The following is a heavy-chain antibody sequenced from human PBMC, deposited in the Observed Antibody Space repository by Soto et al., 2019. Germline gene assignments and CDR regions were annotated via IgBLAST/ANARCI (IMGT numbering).Heavy chain of an antibody. D-gene: IGHD6-19*01. J-gene: IGHJ4*02. V-gene: IGHV2-5*02. CDR3: AHGSGWLFDF. Sequence: QITLKESGPPLVKPTQTLTLTCTFSGFSLTSNAVGVGWFRQPPGKALEWLALIYWDDDNHYSPSLKSRLTFTKATSKNQVVLIMTNMDPVDTTTYYCAHGSGWLFDFWGQGTLVTVSS. CDR1: GFSLTSNAVG. CDR2: IYWDDDN.